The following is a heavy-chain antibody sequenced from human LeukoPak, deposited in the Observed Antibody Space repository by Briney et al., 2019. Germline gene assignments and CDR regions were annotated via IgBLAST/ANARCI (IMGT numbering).Heavy chain of an antibody. Sequence: SETLSLTCTVSGGSFSSYYWTWIRQPPGKGLEWIGYIDHGGSTNYNPSLRSRVSISSDTSKIQFSLELTSVTAADTAVYYCASNTGTVFDYWGQGALVTVSS. CDR3: ASNTGTVFDY. J-gene: IGHJ4*02. D-gene: IGHD7-27*01. CDR2: IDHGGST. V-gene: IGHV4-59*01. CDR1: GGSFSSYY.